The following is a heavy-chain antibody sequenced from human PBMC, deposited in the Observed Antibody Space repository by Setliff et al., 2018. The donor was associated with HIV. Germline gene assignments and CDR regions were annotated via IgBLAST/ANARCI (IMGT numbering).Heavy chain of an antibody. D-gene: IGHD6-19*01. CDR2: ISHGGST. J-gene: IGHJ6*03. CDR3: ARSRESSGYYRDYYYYLDV. Sequence: PSETLSLTCAVSGYSISGGYYWSWIRQPPGKGLEWIGEISHGGSTNYNPSLKSRVTISVDTSKNQFSLKLSSVTAADTAVYYCARSRESSGYYRDYYYYLDVWGKGTTVTVSS. V-gene: IGHV4-38-2*01. CDR1: GYSISGGYY.